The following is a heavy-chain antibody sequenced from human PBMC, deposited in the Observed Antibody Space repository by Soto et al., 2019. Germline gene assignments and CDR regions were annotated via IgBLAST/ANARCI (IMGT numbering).Heavy chain of an antibody. Sequence: QVQLVQSGAEVKKPGASVKVSCKASGYTFTSYDINWVRQATGQGLEWMGWMNPNSGNTGYAQKLQGRVTMTRNTSISTAYMELSSLRSEDTAVYYCATAFDWSWTLDPGCHGTLVTVSS. CDR3: ATAFDWSWTLDP. CDR2: MNPNSGNT. V-gene: IGHV1-8*01. J-gene: IGHJ5*02. D-gene: IGHD3-9*01. CDR1: GYTFTSYD.